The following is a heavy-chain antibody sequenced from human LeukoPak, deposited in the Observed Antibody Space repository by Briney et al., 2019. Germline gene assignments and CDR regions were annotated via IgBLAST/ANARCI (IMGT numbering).Heavy chain of an antibody. J-gene: IGHJ5*02. CDR3: ARVSRGEGPYYYDSSGYNWFDP. D-gene: IGHD3-22*01. Sequence: GASVKVSCKASGYTFTSYYMHWVRQAPGQGLEWMGIINPSGGSTSYAQKFQGRVTMTRDTSTSTVYMELSSLRSEDTAVYYCARVSRGEGPYYYDSSGYNWFDPWGQGTLVTVSP. CDR2: INPSGGST. CDR1: GYTFTSYY. V-gene: IGHV1-46*01.